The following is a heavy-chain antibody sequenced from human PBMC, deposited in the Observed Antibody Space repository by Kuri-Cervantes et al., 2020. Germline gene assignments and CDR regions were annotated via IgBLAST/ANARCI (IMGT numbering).Heavy chain of an antibody. CDR3: ARAPGD. CDR1: GFTFSSYA. V-gene: IGHV3-23*01. Sequence: GESLKISCAASGFTFSSYAMSWVRQAPGKGLEWVSAISGSGGSTYYADSVKGRFTISRDNAKNSLYLQMHSLRAEDTAVYYCARAPGDWGQGTLVTVSS. J-gene: IGHJ4*02. CDR2: ISGSGGST. D-gene: IGHD3-10*01.